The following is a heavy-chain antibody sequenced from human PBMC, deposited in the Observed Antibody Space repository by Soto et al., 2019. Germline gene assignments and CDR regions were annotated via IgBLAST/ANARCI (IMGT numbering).Heavy chain of an antibody. CDR1: GGTFSSYA. CDR2: IIPIFDTA. CDR3: ARHDCISSSCYYYYYYSMDV. J-gene: IGHJ6*02. V-gene: IGHV1-69*12. Sequence: QVQLVQSGAEVKKPGSSVKLSCKTSGGTFSSYAISWVRQAPGQGLEWMGGIIPIFDTANYAQKFQGRVTITADDSTSTAYMELSSLRSEDTAVYYCARHDCISSSCYYYYYYSMDVWGQGTTVTVSS. D-gene: IGHD2-2*01.